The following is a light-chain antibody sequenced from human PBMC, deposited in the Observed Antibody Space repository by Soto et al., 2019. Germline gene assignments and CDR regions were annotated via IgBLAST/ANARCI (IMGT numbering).Light chain of an antibody. CDR3: QVWESSSDQYV. V-gene: IGLV3-21*02. J-gene: IGLJ1*01. CDR1: NIDSRS. Sequence: SYELTQPPSVSVAPGQAARITCGGDNIDSRSVHWYQQKPGQAPVLVVYDDSDRPSGIPERFSGSNSGNTATLTISRVEAGDVADYYCQVWESSSDQYVFGTGTKVTVL. CDR2: DDS.